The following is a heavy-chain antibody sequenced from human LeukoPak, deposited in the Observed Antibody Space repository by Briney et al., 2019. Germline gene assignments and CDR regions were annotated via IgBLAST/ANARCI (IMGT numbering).Heavy chain of an antibody. Sequence: GGSLRLSCAASGFTFGAYTMNWVRQAPGKGLEWVSCIFSRSESIFYADSVKGRFTISRDNAKNSLYLQMDSLRAEDTAVYYCARAPFPSVATPQDYYDYYGMDVWGQGTTVTVSS. CDR2: IFSRSESI. CDR1: GFTFGAYT. CDR3: ARAPFPSVATPQDYYDYYGMDV. V-gene: IGHV3-21*01. J-gene: IGHJ6*02. D-gene: IGHD5-12*01.